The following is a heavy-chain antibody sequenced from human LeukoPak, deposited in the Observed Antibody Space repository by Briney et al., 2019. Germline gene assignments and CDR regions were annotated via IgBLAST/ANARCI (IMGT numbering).Heavy chain of an antibody. Sequence: SVKVSCKASGGTFSSYAISWVRQAPGQGLEWMGGIIPIFGTANYAQKFQGRVTIAADESTSTAYMELSSLRSEDTAVYYCARGTNRITIFGVVTPNYYYYYMDVWGKGTTVTVSS. CDR1: GGTFSSYA. CDR3: ARGTNRITIFGVVTPNYYYYYMDV. D-gene: IGHD3-3*01. J-gene: IGHJ6*03. V-gene: IGHV1-69*13. CDR2: IIPIFGTA.